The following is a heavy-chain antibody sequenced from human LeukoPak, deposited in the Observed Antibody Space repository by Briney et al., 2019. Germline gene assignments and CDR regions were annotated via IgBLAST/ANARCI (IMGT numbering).Heavy chain of an antibody. CDR2: ITNSGNSK. CDR3: ARETNPYYDFSPYCFDY. CDR1: EFTFSSYS. D-gene: IGHD3-3*01. J-gene: IGHJ4*02. Sequence: PGGSLRLSCAASEFTFSSYSMNWVRQAPGKGLEWVSYITNSGNSKSYADSVKGRFTISRDNTKNTLYLQMNSLRAEDTAVYYCARETNPYYDFSPYCFDYWGQGTLVTVSS. V-gene: IGHV3-48*01.